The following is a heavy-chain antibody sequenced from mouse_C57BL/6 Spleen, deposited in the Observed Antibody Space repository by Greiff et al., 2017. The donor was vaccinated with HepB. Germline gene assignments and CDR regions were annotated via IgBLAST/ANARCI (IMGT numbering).Heavy chain of an antibody. J-gene: IGHJ2*01. CDR2: IYPGDGDT. D-gene: IGHD1-1*01. CDR3: ARTGPYYYGSSHYFDY. Sequence: QVQLQQSGPELVKPGASVKISCKASGYAFSSSWMNWVKQRPGKGLEWIGRIYPGDGDTNYNGKFKGKATLTADKSSSTAYMQLSSLTSEDSAVYFCARTGPYYYGSSHYFDYWGQGTTLTVSS. CDR1: GYAFSSSW. V-gene: IGHV1-82*01.